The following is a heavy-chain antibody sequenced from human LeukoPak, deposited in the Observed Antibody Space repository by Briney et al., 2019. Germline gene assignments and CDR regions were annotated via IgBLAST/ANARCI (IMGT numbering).Heavy chain of an antibody. CDR2: IIPILGTA. J-gene: IGHJ4*02. D-gene: IGHD2-15*01. CDR3: ARALPSYCSGGSCYFDY. Sequence: SVKVSCTASGGTFSSYAISWVRQAPGQGLEWMGGIIPILGTANYAQKFQGRVTITADESASTAYMELSSLRSEDTAVYYCARALPSYCSGGSCYFDYWGQGTLVTVSS. CDR1: GGTFSSYA. V-gene: IGHV1-69*13.